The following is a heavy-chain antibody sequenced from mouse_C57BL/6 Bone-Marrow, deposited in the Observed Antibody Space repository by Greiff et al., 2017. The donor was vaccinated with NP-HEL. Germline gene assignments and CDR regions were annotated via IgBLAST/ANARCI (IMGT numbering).Heavy chain of an antibody. V-gene: IGHV1-84*01. CDR3: ARKELTVVEGFAY. D-gene: IGHD1-1*01. J-gene: IGHJ3*01. Sequence: QVQLQQSGPELVKPGASVKISCKASGYTFTDYYINWVKQRPGPGLEWIGWIYPGSGNPKYNEKFKGKATLTVDTSSSTAYMQLSSLTSEDSAVYFCARKELTVVEGFAYWGQGTLVTVSA. CDR2: IYPGSGNP. CDR1: GYTFTDYY.